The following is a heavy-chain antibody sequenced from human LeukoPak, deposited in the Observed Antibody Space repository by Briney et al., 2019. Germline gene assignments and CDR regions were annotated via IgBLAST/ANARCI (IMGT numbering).Heavy chain of an antibody. CDR1: GGSISSHY. V-gene: IGHV4-59*11. CDR3: ATMVRGAAPFDY. CDR2: NYYSGGS. D-gene: IGHD3-10*01. J-gene: IGHJ4*02. Sequence: SETLSLTCSVSGGSISSHYCSWIRQPPGKGLEWIGYNYYSGGSNYNPSLKSRVTISVDTSNNQFSLKLSSVTAADTAIYYCATMVRGAAPFDYWGQGILVTVPS.